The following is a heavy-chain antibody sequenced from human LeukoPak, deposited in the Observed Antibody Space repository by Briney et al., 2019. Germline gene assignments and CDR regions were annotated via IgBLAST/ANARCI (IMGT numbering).Heavy chain of an antibody. CDR1: GFTFSSYS. V-gene: IGHV3-21*04. Sequence: GGSLRLSCAASGFTFSSYSMNWVRQAPGKGLEWVSSISSSSSYIYYADSVKGRFTISRDNAKNSLYLQMDSLRAEDTAVYYCARLGSTSSPPWGAFDLWGQGTMVTVSS. J-gene: IGHJ3*01. D-gene: IGHD6-6*01. CDR2: ISSSSSYI. CDR3: ARLGSTSSPPWGAFDL.